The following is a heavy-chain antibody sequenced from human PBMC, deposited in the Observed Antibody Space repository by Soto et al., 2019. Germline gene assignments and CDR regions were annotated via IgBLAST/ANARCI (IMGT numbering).Heavy chain of an antibody. CDR2: ITGRSAVP. J-gene: IGHJ5*02. V-gene: IGHV3-23*01. CDR1: GLTLRSYA. D-gene: IGHD3-16*01. CDR3: AKGGPFTGGFDR. Sequence: EGQLLQSGGDLVQPGGSLRLSCAGSGLTLRSYAMTWIRQTPEKGLEWVSTITGRSAVPGYADSVNGRFTVSRDNSKNNLYLQMNGLRPDDTAIYYCAKGGPFTGGFDRWGHGPLVTVSA.